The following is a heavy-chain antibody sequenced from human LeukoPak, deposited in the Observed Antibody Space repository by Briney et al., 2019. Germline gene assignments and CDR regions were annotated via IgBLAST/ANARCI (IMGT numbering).Heavy chain of an antibody. D-gene: IGHD3-22*01. CDR3: AKDLGYHDSSGYRGSFDI. CDR1: GFTFTSYA. J-gene: IGHJ3*02. Sequence: GESLRLSCVVSGFTFTSYAMSWVRQAPGKGLEWVSGISGSGGSTYYADSVKGRFTIQMNSLRAEDTAVYYCAKDLGYHDSSGYRGSFDIWGQGTMVTV. CDR2: ISGSGGST. V-gene: IGHV3-23*01.